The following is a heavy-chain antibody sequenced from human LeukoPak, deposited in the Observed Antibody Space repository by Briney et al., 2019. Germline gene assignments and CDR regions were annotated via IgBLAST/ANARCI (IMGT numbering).Heavy chain of an antibody. Sequence: PGGSLRLSCAASGFTFSGSSMHWVRQASGKGLEWVARIRSKANNYATEYAASVKGRFTISRDDSMNTAYLQMSSLKIEDTAMYYCARDMCNTSRGDCFDSWGQGTLVTVSS. V-gene: IGHV3-73*01. CDR3: ARDMCNTSRGDCFDS. D-gene: IGHD2-15*01. J-gene: IGHJ4*02. CDR2: IRSKANNYAT. CDR1: GFTFSGSS.